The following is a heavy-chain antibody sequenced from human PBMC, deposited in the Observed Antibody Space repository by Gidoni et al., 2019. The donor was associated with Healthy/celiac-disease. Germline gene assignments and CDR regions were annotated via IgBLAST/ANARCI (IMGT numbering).Heavy chain of an antibody. V-gene: IGHV3-64*01. CDR2: ISSDGGST. J-gene: IGHJ6*02. Sequence: HWVRQAPGKGLQYVSAISSDGGSTYYANSVKGRFTISRDNSKNTLYLQLGSLRVEDMAVYYCVRRSLRYYGMDVWGQGTTVTVSS. CDR3: VRRSLRYYGMDV.